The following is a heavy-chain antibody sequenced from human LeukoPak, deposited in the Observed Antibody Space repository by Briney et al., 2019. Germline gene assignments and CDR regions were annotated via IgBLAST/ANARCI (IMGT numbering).Heavy chain of an antibody. V-gene: IGHV4-59*01. Sequence: SETLSLTCTVSGGSISSYYWSWIRQPPGKGLEWIGYIYYSGSTNYNPSLKSRVTISVDTSKNQFSLKLSSVTAADTAVYYCARGVYSSWYYFDYWGQGTLVTVSS. CDR2: IYYSGST. D-gene: IGHD6-13*01. CDR3: ARGVYSSWYYFDY. J-gene: IGHJ4*02. CDR1: GGSISSYY.